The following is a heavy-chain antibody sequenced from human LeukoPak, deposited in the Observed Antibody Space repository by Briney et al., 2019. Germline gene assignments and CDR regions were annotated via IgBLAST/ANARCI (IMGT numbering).Heavy chain of an antibody. V-gene: IGHV3-30*18. D-gene: IGHD5-18*01. CDR2: ISYDGSNK. CDR3: AKDMNGYSYGPNDY. J-gene: IGHJ4*02. Sequence: PGRSLRLSCAASGFTFSSYGMHWVRQAPGKGLEWVAVISYDGSNKYYADSVKGRFTISRDNSKNTLYLQMNSLRAEDTAVYYCAKDMNGYSYGPNDYWGQGTLVTVSS. CDR1: GFTFSSYG.